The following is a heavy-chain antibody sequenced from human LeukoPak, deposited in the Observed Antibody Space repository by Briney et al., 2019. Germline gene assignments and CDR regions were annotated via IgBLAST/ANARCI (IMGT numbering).Heavy chain of an antibody. CDR1: GGSISSSSYY. CDR3: AREIAVAGKNFDY. Sequence: SETLSLTCTVSGGSISSSSYYWGWIRQPPGKGLEWIGSIYYSGSTYYNPSLKSRVTISVDASKNQFSLKLSSVTAADTAVYYCAREIAVAGKNFDYWGQGTLVTVSS. J-gene: IGHJ4*02. CDR2: IYYSGST. V-gene: IGHV4-39*07. D-gene: IGHD6-19*01.